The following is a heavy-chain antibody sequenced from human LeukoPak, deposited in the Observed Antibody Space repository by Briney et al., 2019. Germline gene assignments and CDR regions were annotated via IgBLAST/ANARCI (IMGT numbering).Heavy chain of an antibody. V-gene: IGHV4-39*01. CDR3: ARHAGGYYDSSNWFDP. Sequence: SETLSLTCTVSGGSISSRSSYWGWIRQPPGTGLEWIGSIYYSGSTYYNPSLKSRVTISVDTSKNQFSLKLSSVTAADTAVYYCARHAGGYYDSSNWFDPWGQGTLVTVSS. CDR2: IYYSGST. J-gene: IGHJ5*02. D-gene: IGHD3-22*01. CDR1: GGSISSRSSY.